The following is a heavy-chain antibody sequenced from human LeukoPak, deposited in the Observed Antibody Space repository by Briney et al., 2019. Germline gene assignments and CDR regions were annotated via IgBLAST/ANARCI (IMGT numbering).Heavy chain of an antibody. CDR3: ARDRLDPPPNWATGGPFDY. CDR2: IIPILGIA. J-gene: IGHJ4*02. Sequence: SVKVSCKASGGTFSSYAISWVRQAPGQGLEWMGRIIPILGIANYAQKFQGRVTITADKSTSTAYMELSSLRSEDTAVYYCARDRLDPPPNWATGGPFDYWGQGTLVTVSS. D-gene: IGHD7-27*01. CDR1: GGTFSSYA. V-gene: IGHV1-69*04.